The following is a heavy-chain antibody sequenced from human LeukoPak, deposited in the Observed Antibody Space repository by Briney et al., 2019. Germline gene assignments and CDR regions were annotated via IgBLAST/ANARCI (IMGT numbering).Heavy chain of an antibody. CDR2: ISAYNGNT. CDR1: GYTFTSYG. V-gene: IGHV1-18*04. CDR3: ARATVGYCSSTSCPEYFQH. D-gene: IGHD2-2*01. Sequence: ASVKVSCKASGYTFTSYGISWVRQATGQGLEWMGWISAYNGNTNYAQKLQGRVTMTTDTSTSTAYMELRSLRSDDTAVYYCARATVGYCSSTSCPEYFQHWGQGTLVTVSS. J-gene: IGHJ1*01.